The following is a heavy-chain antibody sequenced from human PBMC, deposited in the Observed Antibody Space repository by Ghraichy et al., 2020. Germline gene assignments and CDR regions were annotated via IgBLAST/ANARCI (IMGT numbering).Heavy chain of an antibody. CDR1: GGSISSYY. J-gene: IGHJ3*02. Sequence: TLSLTCTVSGGSISSYYWSWIRQPPGKGLEWIGYIYYSGSTNYNPSLKSRVTISVDTSKNQFSLKLSSVTAADTAVYYCARAPERRDAFDIWGQGTMVTVSS. CDR3: ARAPERRDAFDI. D-gene: IGHD6-25*01. V-gene: IGHV4-59*01. CDR2: IYYSGST.